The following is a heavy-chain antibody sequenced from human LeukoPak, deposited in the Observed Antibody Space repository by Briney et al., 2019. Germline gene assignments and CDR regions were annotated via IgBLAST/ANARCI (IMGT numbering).Heavy chain of an antibody. CDR1: VYTFTSYD. D-gene: IGHD1-26*01. J-gene: IGHJ3*02. CDR3: ARRYSGSYYGAFDI. CDR2: MNPNSGNT. Sequence: ASVKVSCKPSVYTFTSYDINWVRQATGQGLEWMGWMNPNSGNTGYAQKFQGRVTITRNTSISTAYMELSSLRSEDTAVYYCARRYSGSYYGAFDIWGQGTMVTVSS. V-gene: IGHV1-8*03.